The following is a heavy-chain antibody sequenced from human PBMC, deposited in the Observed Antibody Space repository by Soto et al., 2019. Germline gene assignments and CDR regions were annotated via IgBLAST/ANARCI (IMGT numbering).Heavy chain of an antibody. CDR2: IYHRESP. J-gene: IGHJ4*02. CDR1: GGSSSSSNW. CDR3: ARGPGYSSSWFGYFDY. D-gene: IGHD6-13*01. Sequence: SDTLSLTCADSGGSSSSSNWWRLVLLPRGKGLEWIGEIYHRESPSYNPSLKSRVTISVDKSKNQFSLKLSSVTAADTAVYYCARGPGYSSSWFGYFDYLGQGTLVTVSS. V-gene: IGHV4-4*02.